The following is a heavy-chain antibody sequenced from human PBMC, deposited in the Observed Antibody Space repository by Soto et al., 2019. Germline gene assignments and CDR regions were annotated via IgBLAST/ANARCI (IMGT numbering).Heavy chain of an antibody. CDR3: ARSQMTTVTIDGLDI. Sequence: QVQVVESGGGVVQPGRSLRLSCAASGFTFSNYGMHWVRQAPGKGLEWVTIIWYDGIDKYYADSVKGRFTISRDNSKKTLYLQMNSLRAEDTAVYYCARSQMTTVTIDGLDIWGQGTMVTVSS. V-gene: IGHV3-33*01. J-gene: IGHJ3*02. CDR2: IWYDGIDK. CDR1: GFTFSNYG. D-gene: IGHD4-17*01.